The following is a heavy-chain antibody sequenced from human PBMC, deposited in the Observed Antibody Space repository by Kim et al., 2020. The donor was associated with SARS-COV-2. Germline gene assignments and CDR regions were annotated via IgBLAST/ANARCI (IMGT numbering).Heavy chain of an antibody. CDR3: VRDARYSRLSSVDYYDC. CDR2: LSSNSAYV. CDR1: GFIFGRYT. V-gene: IGHV3-21*06. D-gene: IGHD6-19*01. Sequence: GGSLRLSCAASGFIFGRYTMNWVRQAPGKGLEWVSSLSSNSAYVYYADSLAGRLSISRDNARDTLFLQMDRLRAEDTGVYYCVRDARYSRLSSVDYYDCGGKGPLVSVPS. J-gene: IGHJ4*02.